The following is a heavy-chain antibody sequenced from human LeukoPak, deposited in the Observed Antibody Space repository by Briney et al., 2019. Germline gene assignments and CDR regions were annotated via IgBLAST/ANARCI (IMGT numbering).Heavy chain of an antibody. CDR2: IYYSGST. Sequence: SETLSLTCTVSGGSVSSGSYYWSWIRQPPGKGLEWIGYIYYSGSTNYNPSLKSRVTISVDTSKNQFSLKLSSVTAADTAVYYCARGAYYYGSGSYYNFYYYYGMDVWGQGTTVTVS. CDR3: ARGAYYYGSGSYYNFYYYYGMDV. D-gene: IGHD3-10*01. J-gene: IGHJ6*02. CDR1: GGSVSSGSYY. V-gene: IGHV4-61*01.